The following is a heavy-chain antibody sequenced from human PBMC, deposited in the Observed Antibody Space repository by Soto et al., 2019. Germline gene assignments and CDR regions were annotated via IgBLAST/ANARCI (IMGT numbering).Heavy chain of an antibody. CDR2: IIPIFGTA. V-gene: IGHV1-69*13. Sequence: GASVKVSCKASGGTFSSYAISWVRQAPGQGLEWMGGIIPIFGTANYAQKFQGRVTITADESTSTAYMELSRLRSEDTAVYYCARGEKDEQWLARNWFDPWGQGTLVTVSS. CDR1: GGTFSSYA. J-gene: IGHJ5*02. D-gene: IGHD6-19*01. CDR3: ARGEKDEQWLARNWFDP.